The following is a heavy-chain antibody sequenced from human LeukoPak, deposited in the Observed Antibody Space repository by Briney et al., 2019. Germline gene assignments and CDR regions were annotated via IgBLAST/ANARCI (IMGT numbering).Heavy chain of an antibody. D-gene: IGHD2-15*01. Sequence: TGGSLRLPCAASGFTFSTNGMHWVRQAPGKGLEWVAVISYDEKTKYYADSVKGRFTISRDNSRNTLYLEMNSLRAEDTAVHYCAKEYCGGGRCNDDFFDYWGQGTLVTVSS. V-gene: IGHV3-30*18. CDR2: ISYDEKTK. CDR3: AKEYCGGGRCNDDFFDY. CDR1: GFTFSTNG. J-gene: IGHJ4*02.